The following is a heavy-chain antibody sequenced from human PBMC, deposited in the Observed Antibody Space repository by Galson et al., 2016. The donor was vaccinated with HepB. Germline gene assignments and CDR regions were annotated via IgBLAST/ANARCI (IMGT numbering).Heavy chain of an antibody. CDR2: IYPGDSVT. D-gene: IGHD5-18*01. CDR1: GYNFTTTYW. V-gene: IGHV5-51*01. Sequence: QSGAEVKKPGESLKISCKASGYNFTTTYWITWVRQMPGKVLEWMGMIYPGDSVTRYSPPFPGQVIISVDKSISTASPQWTSLKASDTAMYYCARPPQNSYGLDYWGQGTLVTGSS. CDR3: ARPPQNSYGLDY. J-gene: IGHJ4*02.